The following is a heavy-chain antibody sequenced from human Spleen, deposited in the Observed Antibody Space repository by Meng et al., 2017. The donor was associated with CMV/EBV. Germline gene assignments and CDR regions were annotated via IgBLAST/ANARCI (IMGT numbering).Heavy chain of an antibody. J-gene: IGHJ4*02. CDR2: IYYSGST. CDR3: ARDLRVGATPFGFDY. CDR1: GGSVSSGSYY. Sequence: SCTVSGGSVSSGSYYWSWIRQPPGKGLEWIGYIYYSGSTNYNPSLKSRVTISVDTSKNQFSLKLSSVTAADTAVYYCARDLRVGATPFGFDYWGQGTLVTVSS. V-gene: IGHV4-61*01. D-gene: IGHD1-26*01.